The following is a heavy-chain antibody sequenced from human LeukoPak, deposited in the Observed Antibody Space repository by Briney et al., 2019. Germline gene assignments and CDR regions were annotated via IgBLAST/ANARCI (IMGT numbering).Heavy chain of an antibody. J-gene: IGHJ4*02. CDR2: ISSSSSYI. D-gene: IGHD3-3*01. CDR3: ARGYDFWSGYYSFDY. CDR1: GFTFSSYS. V-gene: IGHV3-21*01. Sequence: GVSLRLCCAASGFTFSSYSMNWVRQAPGMGLKCVSSISSSSSYIYYADAVKGRFTISRDNAKNELYLQMNSLRAEDTAVYYCARGYDFWSGYYSFDYWGQGTLVTVSS.